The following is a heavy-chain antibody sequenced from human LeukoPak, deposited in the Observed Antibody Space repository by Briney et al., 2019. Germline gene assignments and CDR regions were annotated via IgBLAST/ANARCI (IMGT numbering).Heavy chain of an antibody. D-gene: IGHD3-22*01. V-gene: IGHV4-39*01. CDR1: GGSIMSYNHY. CDR2: IYYSGST. J-gene: IGHJ5*02. Sequence: SETLSLTCSVSGGSIMSYNHYWGWIRQPPGKGLEWIGSIYYSGSTYYNPSLKSRVTISVDTSKNQFSLKLSSVTAADTAVYYCARHPINTYYYDSSGWAWGQGTLVTVSS. CDR3: ARHPINTYYYDSSGWA.